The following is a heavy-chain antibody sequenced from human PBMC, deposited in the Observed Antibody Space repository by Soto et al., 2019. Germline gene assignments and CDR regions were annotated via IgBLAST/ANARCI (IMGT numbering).Heavy chain of an antibody. V-gene: IGHV3-48*01. CDR1: GFTFSSYS. Sequence: GGSLRLSCAASGFTFSSYSMNWVRQAPGKGLEWVSYISSSSTIYYADSVKGRFTISRDNAKNSLYLQMNSLRAEDTAVYYCARDIVATISYSGYYYGMDVWGQGTTVTVSS. D-gene: IGHD5-12*01. J-gene: IGHJ6*02. CDR2: ISSSSTI. CDR3: ARDIVATISYSGYYYGMDV.